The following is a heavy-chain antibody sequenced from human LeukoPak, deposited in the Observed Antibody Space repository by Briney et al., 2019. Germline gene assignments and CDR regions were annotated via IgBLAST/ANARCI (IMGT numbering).Heavy chain of an antibody. D-gene: IGHD6-13*01. Sequence: PGGSLRLSCAASGYNFSTYAMHWVRQAPGKGLEWVAVMSYDGSNKYYPDSVKGRFTISRDNSKNTLYLQMNSLRAEDTAVYFCAKVGATAGTLRIEYFQHWGQGTLVTVSS. CDR1: GYNFSTYA. J-gene: IGHJ1*01. CDR3: AKVGATAGTLRIEYFQH. CDR2: MSYDGSNK. V-gene: IGHV3-30*04.